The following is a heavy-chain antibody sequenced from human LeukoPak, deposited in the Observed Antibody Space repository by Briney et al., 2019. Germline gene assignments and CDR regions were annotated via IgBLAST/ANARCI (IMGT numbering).Heavy chain of an antibody. CDR2: ISGSGGST. J-gene: IGHJ4*02. Sequence: GGSLRLSCAASGFTFSSHAMSWVRQAPGKGLEWVSAISGSGGSTYYADSVKGRSTISRDNSKNTLYLQMNSLRAEDTAVYYCARVEYSSSPPFDYWGQGTLVTVSS. D-gene: IGHD6-6*01. V-gene: IGHV3-23*01. CDR1: GFTFSSHA. CDR3: ARVEYSSSPPFDY.